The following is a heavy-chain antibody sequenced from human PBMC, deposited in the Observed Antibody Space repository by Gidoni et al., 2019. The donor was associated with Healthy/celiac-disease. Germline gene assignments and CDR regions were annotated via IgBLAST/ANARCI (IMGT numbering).Heavy chain of an antibody. CDR3: ARDRGYCSSTSCYHGMDV. D-gene: IGHD2-2*01. J-gene: IGHJ6*02. CDR2: IYYSGST. CDR1: GGSVSRGSYY. Sequence: QVQLQESGPGLVKPSETLSLTCTVLGGSVSRGSYYWSWIRQPPGKGLEWIGYIYYSGSTNYNPSLKSRVTISVDTSKNQFSLKLSSVTAADTAVYYCARDRGYCSSTSCYHGMDVWGQGTTVTVSS. V-gene: IGHV4-61*01.